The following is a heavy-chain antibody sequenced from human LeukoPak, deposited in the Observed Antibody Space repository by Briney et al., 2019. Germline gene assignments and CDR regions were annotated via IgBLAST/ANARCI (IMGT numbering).Heavy chain of an antibody. CDR1: GYTFTVNY. CDR2: LNPNSGAT. V-gene: IGHV1-2*02. D-gene: IGHD6-13*01. Sequence: ASVMVSCKPSGYTFTVNYLHWVRQAPGRALEWMGWLNPNSGATNYAQKFQGRVTLTRDTSIRTAYMELTSLTSDDTAIYYCARGAGSSWFDYWGQGALITVSS. J-gene: IGHJ4*02. CDR3: ARGAGSSWFDY.